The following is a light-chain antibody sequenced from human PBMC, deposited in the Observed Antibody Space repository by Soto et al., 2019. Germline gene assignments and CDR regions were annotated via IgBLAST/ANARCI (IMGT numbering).Light chain of an antibody. CDR2: EVS. CDR3: MQSTQLPPT. CDR1: QSLLHITGETF. Sequence: DVVMTQTPLSLSVAPGQPASISCKSSQSLLHITGETFLFWYLQKPGQSPQLLIYEVSTRVSGVPDRFSGRGSGTDFTLEISRVETDDVGIYYCMQSTQLPPTFGQGTRLAIE. V-gene: IGKV2D-29*02. J-gene: IGKJ5*01.